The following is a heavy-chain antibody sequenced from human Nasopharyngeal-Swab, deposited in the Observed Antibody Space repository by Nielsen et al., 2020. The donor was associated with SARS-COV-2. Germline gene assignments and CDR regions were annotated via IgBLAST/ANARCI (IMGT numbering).Heavy chain of an antibody. CDR1: GFTFSSYA. CDR3: ARAQKGDNPPYFDY. V-gene: IGHV3-30-3*01. Sequence: GGSLRLSCAASGFTFSSYAMHWVRQAPGKGLEWVAVISYDGSNKYYADSVKGRFTISRDNSKNTLYLQMNSLRAEDTAVYYCARAQKGDNPPYFDYWGQGTLVTVFS. J-gene: IGHJ4*02. CDR2: ISYDGSNK. D-gene: IGHD1-1*01.